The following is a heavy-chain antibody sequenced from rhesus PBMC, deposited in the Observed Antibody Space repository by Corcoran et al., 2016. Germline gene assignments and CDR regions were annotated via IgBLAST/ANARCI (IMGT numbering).Heavy chain of an antibody. Sequence: QLQLQESGPGLVKPSETLSLTCAVSGYSISSGYGWSWIRQPPGKGLEWIGYISYSGSTSYNPSLKSRVTISRDTSKNQCSLKLSSVTAADTAVYYCARVPYSGSFWYFDLWGPGTPITISS. CDR1: GYSISSGYG. CDR2: ISYSGST. CDR3: ARVPYSGSFWYFDL. J-gene: IGHJ2*01. V-gene: IGHV4-122*02. D-gene: IGHD6-25*01.